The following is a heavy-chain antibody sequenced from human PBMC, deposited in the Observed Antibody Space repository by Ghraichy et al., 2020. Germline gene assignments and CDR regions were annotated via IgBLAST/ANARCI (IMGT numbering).Heavy chain of an antibody. CDR1: GFTFSSYD. CDR3: ARGAYYDSSGGSIDY. V-gene: IGHV3-13*01. CDR2: IGTAGDR. D-gene: IGHD3-22*01. J-gene: IGHJ4*02. Sequence: GGSLRLSCAASGFTFSSYDMHWVRQATGKGLEWVSAIGTAGDRYYPGSVKGRFTISRENAKNSLYLQMNSLRAGDTAVYYCARGAYYDSSGGSIDYWGQGTLVTVSS.